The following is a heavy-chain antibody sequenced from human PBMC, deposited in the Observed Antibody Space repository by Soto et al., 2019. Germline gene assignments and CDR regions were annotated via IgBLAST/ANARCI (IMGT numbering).Heavy chain of an antibody. D-gene: IGHD6-6*01. CDR1: GGSISSYY. V-gene: IGHV4-34*01. CDR2: INHSGST. Sequence: SETLSLSCTVSGGSISSYYWSWVRQPPGKGLEWIGEINHSGSTNYNPSLKSRVTISVDTSKNQFSLKLSSVTAADTAVYYCARASTSYSSSTSNWGQGTLVTVSS. CDR3: ARASTSYSSSTSN. J-gene: IGHJ4*02.